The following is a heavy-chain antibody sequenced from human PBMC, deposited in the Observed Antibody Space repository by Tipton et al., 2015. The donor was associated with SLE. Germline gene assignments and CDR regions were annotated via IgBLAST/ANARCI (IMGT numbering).Heavy chain of an antibody. Sequence: ILSLTCTVSGGSVSSHSWSWIRQPAGKGLEWIGHFYIGGTTNYNPSLKSRITISQDTSKNQFSLRLTSVTAADTAVYYCARGYRGMDVWGQGTTVTV. V-gene: IGHV4-4*07. CDR2: FYIGGTT. CDR1: GGSVSSHS. J-gene: IGHJ6*02. D-gene: IGHD1-26*01. CDR3: ARGYRGMDV.